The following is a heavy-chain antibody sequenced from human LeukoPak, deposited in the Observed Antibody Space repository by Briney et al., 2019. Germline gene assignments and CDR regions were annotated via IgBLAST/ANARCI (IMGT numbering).Heavy chain of an antibody. V-gene: IGHV4-31*03. Sequence: SEALSLTCTIPRGSIRSAGCYSSWIRQHPGKGLEWIGYMYYSGSTYYNPSIKSRDTISVDTSKNQFSLKLSSVTAADTAVYYCARVSLDITLTGYYSAFDIWGQGTMVTVSS. J-gene: IGHJ3*02. CDR2: MYYSGST. CDR1: RGSIRSAGCY. D-gene: IGHD3-9*01. CDR3: ARVSLDITLTGYYSAFDI.